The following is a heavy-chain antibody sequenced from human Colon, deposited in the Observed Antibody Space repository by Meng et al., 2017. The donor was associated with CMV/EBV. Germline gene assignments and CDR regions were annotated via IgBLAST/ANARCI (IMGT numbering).Heavy chain of an antibody. CDR3: ARDWSDVAKIIADN. CDR2: ISAQKGDT. CDR1: VYTFTNYG. Sequence: KAFVYTFTNYGIGWLRQAPGQGLEWLGWISAQKGDTFYGKNFQGRVSMTTDSSTSTAYMELRSLTSDDTAVYFCARDWSDVAKIIADNWGQGTLVRLL. D-gene: IGHD5-24*01. J-gene: IGHJ4*02. V-gene: IGHV1-18*01.